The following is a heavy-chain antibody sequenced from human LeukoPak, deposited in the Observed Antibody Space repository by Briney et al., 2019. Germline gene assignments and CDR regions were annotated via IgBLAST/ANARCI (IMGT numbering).Heavy chain of an antibody. V-gene: IGHV1-18*01. J-gene: IGHJ6*02. CDR2: ISAYNGNT. CDR3: ASSLGLVPAASTRGYYYGMDV. CDR1: GYTFTSYG. Sequence: ASVKVSCKASGYTFTSYGISWVRQAPGQGLEWMGWISAYNGNTNYAQKLQGRVTMTTDTSTSTAYMELRSLRSDDTAVYYCASSLGLVPAASTRGYYYGMDVWGQGTTVTVPS. D-gene: IGHD2-2*01.